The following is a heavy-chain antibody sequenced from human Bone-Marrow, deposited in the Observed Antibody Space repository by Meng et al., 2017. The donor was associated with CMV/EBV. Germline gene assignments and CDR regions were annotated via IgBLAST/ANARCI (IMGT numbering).Heavy chain of an antibody. J-gene: IGHJ4*02. CDR1: GGSIKAYY. CDR2: ISYSGPT. V-gene: IGHV4-59*01. D-gene: IGHD6-13*01. Sequence: SETLSLTCSVSGGSIKAYYWTWIRQPPGKGLEWIGYISYSGPTNYNPSLKSRVTMSLDTSKNQFSLKLTSVAAADTAIYFCARGGRIAASGTQYWGQGRLVTVSS. CDR3: ARGGRIAASGTQY.